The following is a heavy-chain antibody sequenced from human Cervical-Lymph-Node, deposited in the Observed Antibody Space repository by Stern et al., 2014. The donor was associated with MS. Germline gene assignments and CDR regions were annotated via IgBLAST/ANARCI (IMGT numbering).Heavy chain of an antibody. D-gene: IGHD1-26*01. CDR2: FDTENDDT. J-gene: IGHJ3*02. V-gene: IGHV1-24*01. CDR3: AGGGGTIDI. Sequence: VQLVESGAEVKKPGVSVKVSCKVSGYSLREISMHWVRQAPGKGLEWMGGFDTENDDTVYAQNFQGRLTMTEGTYTDTAYMELSSLRSEDTAVYYCAGGGGTIDIWGQGTPVIVSS. CDR1: GYSLREIS.